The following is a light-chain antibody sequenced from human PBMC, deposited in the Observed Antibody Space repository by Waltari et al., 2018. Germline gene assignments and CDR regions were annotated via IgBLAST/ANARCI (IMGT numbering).Light chain of an antibody. CDR2: EVS. Sequence: QSALTQPASVSGSPGPSITIPCTGTSSDVGSYNLVSWYQQHPGKAPKLMIYEVSKRPSGVSNRFSGSKSGNTASLTISGLQAEDEADYYCCSYAGSSTFGVFGGGTKLTVL. V-gene: IGLV2-23*02. CDR1: SSDVGSYNL. J-gene: IGLJ3*02. CDR3: CSYAGSSTFGV.